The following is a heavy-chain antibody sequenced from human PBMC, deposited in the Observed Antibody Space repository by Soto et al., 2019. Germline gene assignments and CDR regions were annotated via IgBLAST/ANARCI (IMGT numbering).Heavy chain of an antibody. V-gene: IGHV3-53*02. J-gene: IGHJ1*01. CDR3: ARDGNGQRGSPH. Sequence: VQLVESGGGLIQAGGSLRLSCAVSGFTVSHNFMMWVRQAPGKGLEWVSLIYSGGSISYADSVKGRFTISRDGSMNMLYLQVNTLTAEDTAVYYCARDGNGQRGSPHWGQGTLVTVSS. CDR2: IYSGGSI. D-gene: IGHD3-16*01. CDR1: GFTVSHNF.